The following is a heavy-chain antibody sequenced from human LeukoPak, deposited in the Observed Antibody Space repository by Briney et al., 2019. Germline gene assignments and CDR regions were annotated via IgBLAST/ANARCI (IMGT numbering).Heavy chain of an antibody. V-gene: IGHV3-23*01. Sequence: GGSLRLSCAASGFTFSSYSMSWVRQAPGKGLEWVSGISGSGGSTYYADSVKGRFTISRDTSKNALYLQMNSLRVEDTAVYYCAKVGQNYDILTYYFDYWGQGTLVTVPS. CDR3: AKVGQNYDILTYYFDY. D-gene: IGHD3-9*01. CDR2: ISGSGGST. J-gene: IGHJ4*02. CDR1: GFTFSSYS.